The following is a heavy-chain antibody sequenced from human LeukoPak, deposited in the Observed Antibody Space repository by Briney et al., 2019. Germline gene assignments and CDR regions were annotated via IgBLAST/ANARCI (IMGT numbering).Heavy chain of an antibody. J-gene: IGHJ4*02. V-gene: IGHV4-39*07. Sequence: PWETLSLTCTVSGGTISSCGYDWGWIRQPPGKGLEWSGSIYYSGSTYYNPSLKSRVTISVDTSKNQFSLKLSSVTAADTAVYYCARDRSGSSPYFDYWGQGTLVTVSS. CDR2: IYYSGST. CDR3: ARDRSGSSPYFDY. D-gene: IGHD1-26*01. CDR1: GGTISSCGYD.